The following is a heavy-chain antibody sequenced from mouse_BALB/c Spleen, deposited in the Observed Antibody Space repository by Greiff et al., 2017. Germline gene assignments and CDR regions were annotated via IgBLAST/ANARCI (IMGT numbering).Heavy chain of an antibody. CDR3: AYYYGKGY. J-gene: IGHJ2*01. D-gene: IGHD1-1*01. CDR2: IDPANGNT. CDR1: GFNIKDTY. V-gene: IGHV14-3*02. Sequence: VQLQQSGAEIVKPGASVKLSCTASGFNIKDTYMHWVKQRPEQGLEWIGRIDPANGNTKYDPKFQGKATITADTSSNTAYLQLSSLTSEDTAVYYCAYYYGKGYWGQGTTLTVSS.